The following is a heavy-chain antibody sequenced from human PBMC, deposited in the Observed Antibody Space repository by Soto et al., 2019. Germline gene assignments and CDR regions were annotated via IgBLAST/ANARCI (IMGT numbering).Heavy chain of an antibody. D-gene: IGHD5-12*01. CDR2: IRHRAGRCTT. V-gene: IGHV3-72*01. J-gene: IGHJ4*01. CDR3: VRAAADARGYHYCES. CDR1: GFTFSDHY. Sequence: GGSLRLSCAASGFTFSDHYMDWVRQAPGKGLEWVARIRHRAGRCTTEYAASVKGRFTISRDDSENSLHLQMNSLRTEATAVYSCVRAAADARGYHYCESWGHGTLVTVSS.